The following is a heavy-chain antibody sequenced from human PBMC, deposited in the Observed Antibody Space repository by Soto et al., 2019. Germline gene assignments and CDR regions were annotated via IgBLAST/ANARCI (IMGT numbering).Heavy chain of an antibody. V-gene: IGHV1-3*01. Sequence: ASVKVSCKASGYTFTSYAIHWVRLAPGQRLEWMGWINAGNGNTKYSQKFQGRVTITRDTSASTAYMELSSLRSEDTAVYYCARGPGLGLTIFGVVSNYYYGMDVWGQGTTVTVSS. D-gene: IGHD3-3*01. CDR1: GYTFTSYA. CDR2: INAGNGNT. J-gene: IGHJ6*02. CDR3: ARGPGLGLTIFGVVSNYYYGMDV.